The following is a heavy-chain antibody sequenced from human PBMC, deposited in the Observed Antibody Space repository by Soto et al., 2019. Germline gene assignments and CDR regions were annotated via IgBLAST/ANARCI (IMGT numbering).Heavy chain of an antibody. CDR3: ASGRGLMGYCSGGSCRYWYFDL. V-gene: IGHV1-69*01. Sequence: QVQLVQSGAEVKKPGSSVKVSCKASGGTFNSYAISWVRQAPGQGLEWMGGIIPIFGTANYAQKFQGRVTITADESTSTAYMELSSLRSEDTAVYYCASGRGLMGYCSGGSCRYWYFDLWGRGTLVTVSS. D-gene: IGHD2-15*01. CDR2: IIPIFGTA. CDR1: GGTFNSYA. J-gene: IGHJ2*01.